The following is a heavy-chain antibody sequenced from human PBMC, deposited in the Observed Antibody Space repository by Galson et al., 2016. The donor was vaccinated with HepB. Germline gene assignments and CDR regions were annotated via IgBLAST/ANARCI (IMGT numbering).Heavy chain of an antibody. CDR2: ISVYNGNR. Sequence: SVKVSCKASGYTFTNYGISWVRQAPGQGLEWMGWISVYNGNRNYAQKFQARVTMSTDTFTSTAYMELRSLRYDDTAMYYCARDGGDSSDYEPQPWDYWGQGTLVTVSS. CDR1: GYTFTNYG. V-gene: IGHV1-18*01. D-gene: IGHD3-22*01. J-gene: IGHJ4*02. CDR3: ARDGGDSSDYEPQPWDY.